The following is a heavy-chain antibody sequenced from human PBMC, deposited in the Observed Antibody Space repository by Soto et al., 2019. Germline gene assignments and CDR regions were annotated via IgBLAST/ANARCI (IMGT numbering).Heavy chain of an antibody. V-gene: IGHV3-30*04. Sequence: QVQLVESGGGVVQPGRSLRLSCVASTFTFSNFAMHWVRQAPGKGLEWVALISYDGKNEYYADSVKGRFTISRDNSKNTRYLQMSSLRDEDTAVYYCARVMVVVSATDYGMDVWGQGTTVTVSS. CDR3: ARVMVVVSATDYGMDV. CDR1: TFTFSNFA. J-gene: IGHJ6*02. CDR2: ISYDGKNE. D-gene: IGHD2-15*01.